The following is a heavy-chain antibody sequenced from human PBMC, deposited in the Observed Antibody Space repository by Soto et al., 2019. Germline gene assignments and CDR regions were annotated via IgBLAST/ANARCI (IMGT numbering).Heavy chain of an antibody. CDR3: AAGGGLLRYY. V-gene: IGHV4-30-2*01. CDR2: IYHSGST. CDR1: GGSISSGGYS. J-gene: IGHJ4*02. D-gene: IGHD1-26*01. Sequence: QLQLQESGSGLVKPSQTLSLTCAVSGGSISSGGYSWSWIRQPPGKGLEWIGYIYHSGSTYYNPSLKSRVTRAVVGSKHQFSLKLSSVAAADTAVYYCAAGGGLLRYYWGPGTLVTVSS.